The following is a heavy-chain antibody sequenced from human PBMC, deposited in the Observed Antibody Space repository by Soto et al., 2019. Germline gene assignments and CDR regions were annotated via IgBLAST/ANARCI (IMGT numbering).Heavy chain of an antibody. CDR3: ARTGEWLRFGYYYYGMDV. V-gene: IGHV1-8*01. CDR1: GYTFTSYD. Sequence: ASVKVSCKASGYTFTSYDINWVRQATGQGLEWMGWVNPNSGNTGYAQKFQGRVTMTRNTSISTAYMELSSLRSEDTAVYYCARTGEWLRFGYYYYGMDVWGQGTTVTSP. J-gene: IGHJ6*02. CDR2: VNPNSGNT. D-gene: IGHD5-12*01.